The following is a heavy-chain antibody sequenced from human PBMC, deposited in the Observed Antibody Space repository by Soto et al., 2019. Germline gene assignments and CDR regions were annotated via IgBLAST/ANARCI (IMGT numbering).Heavy chain of an antibody. Sequence: ASVKVSCKVSGYTLTELSMHWVRQAPGKGLEWMGGFDPEDGETIYARKFQGRVTMTEDTSTDTAYMELSSLRSEDTAVYYCATDRGYCSSTSCYTDYYFDYWGQGTLVTVSS. J-gene: IGHJ4*02. D-gene: IGHD2-2*02. CDR3: ATDRGYCSSTSCYTDYYFDY. CDR2: FDPEDGET. V-gene: IGHV1-24*01. CDR1: GYTLTELS.